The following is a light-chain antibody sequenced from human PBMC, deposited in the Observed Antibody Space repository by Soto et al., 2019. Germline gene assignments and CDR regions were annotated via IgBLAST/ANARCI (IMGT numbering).Light chain of an antibody. CDR1: SSDVCGYNY. V-gene: IGLV2-14*01. CDR2: DVS. Sequence: QSALTQPASVSGSPGQSITIPCTGTSSDVCGYNYVSWYQQHPGKAPKLMIYDVSNRPSGVSNRFSGSKSGNTASLTISGLQAEDEADYYCSSYTSSGSLVFGGDTKLTVL. J-gene: IGLJ2*01. CDR3: SSYTSSGSLV.